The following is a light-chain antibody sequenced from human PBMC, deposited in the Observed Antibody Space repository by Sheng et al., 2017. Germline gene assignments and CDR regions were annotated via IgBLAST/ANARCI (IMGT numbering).Light chain of an antibody. CDR3: QQYGSSPLYT. Sequence: ENVLTQSPGTLSLSPGQRATLSCRASQSVSSNLAWYQKKFGQAPRLLIYAASTRATGIPVRFSGGGSGTDFTLTISRLEPEDFAVYYCQQYGSSPLYTFGQGTKLEIK. J-gene: IGKJ2*01. V-gene: IGKV3-20*01. CDR2: AAS. CDR1: QSVSSN.